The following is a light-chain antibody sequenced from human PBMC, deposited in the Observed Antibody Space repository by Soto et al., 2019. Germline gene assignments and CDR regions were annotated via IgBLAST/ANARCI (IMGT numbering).Light chain of an antibody. CDR2: GAS. V-gene: IGKV3-20*01. Sequence: LTQSPRILHLSPVARTTLSFRATQSVISSYLAWYQQKPGQAPRLLIDGASSRATGSPDRFSGSGSATDFTLTISRLDPEDFAVYYCQQYGSAPQTFGQGTKVDIK. CDR3: QQYGSAPQT. J-gene: IGKJ1*01. CDR1: QSVISSY.